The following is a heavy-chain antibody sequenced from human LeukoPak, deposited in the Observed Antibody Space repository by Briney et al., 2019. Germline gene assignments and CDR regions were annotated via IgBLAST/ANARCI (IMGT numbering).Heavy chain of an antibody. CDR1: GFTPSSYW. Sequence: GGSLRLSCAASGFTPSSYWMTWVRQAPGKGLEWVANINQDGHAQYYVQSVRGRFTISRDNAKSSLYLQMNSLSVEDTGVYYCARDRQGGNDYWGQGTLVTVSS. CDR3: ARDRQGGNDY. CDR2: INQDGHAQ. J-gene: IGHJ4*02. D-gene: IGHD3-16*01. V-gene: IGHV3-7*01.